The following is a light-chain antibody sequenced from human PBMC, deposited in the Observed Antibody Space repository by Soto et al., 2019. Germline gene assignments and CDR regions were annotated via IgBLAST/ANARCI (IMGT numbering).Light chain of an antibody. CDR3: SSYAGSNNYV. V-gene: IGLV2-8*01. J-gene: IGLJ1*01. Sequence: QSALTQPPSASGSPGQSVTISCIRTSSDVGGYNYVSWYQQHPGKAPKLMIYEVSRRPSGVPDRFSGSKSGNTASLTVSGLQAEDEADYYCSSYAGSNNYVFGTGTKLTVL. CDR2: EVS. CDR1: SSDVGGYNY.